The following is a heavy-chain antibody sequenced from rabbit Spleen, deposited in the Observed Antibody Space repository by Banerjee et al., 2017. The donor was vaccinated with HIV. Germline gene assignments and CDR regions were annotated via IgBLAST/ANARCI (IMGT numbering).Heavy chain of an antibody. D-gene: IGHD8-1*01. CDR1: GFSLGSSSW. Sequence: EESGGDLVKPEGSLTLTCTASGFSLGSSSWICWVRQAPGKGLEWIACINAGSSGSTYYANWAKGRFTISKTSSTTVTLQMTSLTAADTATYFCARDSGTSFSSYGMDLWGPGTLVTVS. V-gene: IGHV1S45*01. CDR3: ARDSGTSFSSYGMDL. CDR2: INAGSSGST. J-gene: IGHJ6*01.